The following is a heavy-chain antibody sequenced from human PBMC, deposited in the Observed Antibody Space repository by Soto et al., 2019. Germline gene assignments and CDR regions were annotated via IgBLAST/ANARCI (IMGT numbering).Heavy chain of an antibody. Sequence: QVQLQESGPGLVKPSETLSLTCTVSGGSISRYYWSWIRQPPGKGLEWIGYMYNTGSTVYNPSFKSRVTISVDTSKNQFSLKLNSVTAADTAVYYCARDLWCYCGTDCYPLDVWAQGTTVTVSS. CDR2: MYNTGST. CDR3: ARDLWCYCGTDCYPLDV. J-gene: IGHJ6*02. CDR1: GGSISRYY. V-gene: IGHV4-59*01. D-gene: IGHD2-21*02.